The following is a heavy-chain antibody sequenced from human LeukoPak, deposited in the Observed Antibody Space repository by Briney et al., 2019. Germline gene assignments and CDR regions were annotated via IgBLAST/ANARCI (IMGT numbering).Heavy chain of an antibody. J-gene: IGHJ4*02. CDR2: IYYSGST. D-gene: IGHD5-24*01. Sequence: PSEILSLTCTVSGGSISSYYWSWIRQPPGKGLEWIGYIYYSGSTNYNPSLKSRVTISVDTSKDQFSLKLSSVTAADTAVYYCARDGPTESYWGQGTLVTVSS. V-gene: IGHV4-59*01. CDR3: ARDGPTESY. CDR1: GGSISSYY.